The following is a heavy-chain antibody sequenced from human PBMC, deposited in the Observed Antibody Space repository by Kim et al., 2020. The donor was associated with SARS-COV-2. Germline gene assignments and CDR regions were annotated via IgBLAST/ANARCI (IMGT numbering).Heavy chain of an antibody. D-gene: IGHD6-19*01. CDR1: VVSFSGYY. J-gene: IGHJ4*02. CDR2: ISHSGST. CDR3: ARGRYGSGRDYYFDY. Sequence: SETLSLTCAVYVVSFSGYYWTWVRQPPGRGLEWIGEISHSGSTNYNPSLTSRVTISVDTSKNQFSLKLNSVAAADRGVYFCARGRYGSGRDYYFDYWGRG. V-gene: IGHV4-34*01.